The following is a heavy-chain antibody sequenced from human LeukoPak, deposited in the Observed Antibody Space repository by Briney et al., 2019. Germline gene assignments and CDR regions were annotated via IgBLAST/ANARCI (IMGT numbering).Heavy chain of an antibody. J-gene: IGHJ5*02. V-gene: IGHV4-30-4*01. Sequence: SETLSLTCTVSGGSISSGDYYWSWIRQPPGKGLEWIGYIYYSGSTYYNPSLKSRVTISVDTSKNQFSLRLSSLTAADTAVYYCAREATMVRGISWFDPWGQGTLVTVSS. D-gene: IGHD3-10*01. CDR3: AREATMVRGISWFDP. CDR1: GGSISSGDYY. CDR2: IYYSGST.